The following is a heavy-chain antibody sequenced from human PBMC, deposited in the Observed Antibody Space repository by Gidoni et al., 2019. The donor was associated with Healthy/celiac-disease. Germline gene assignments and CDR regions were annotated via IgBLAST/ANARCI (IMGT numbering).Heavy chain of an antibody. D-gene: IGHD1-26*01. J-gene: IGHJ4*02. CDR1: GFTFSSYG. Sequence: QVQLVESGGGVVQPGRSLRLSCAASGFTFSSYGMHWVRQAPGKGLEWVAVISYDGSNKYYADSVKGRFTISRDNSKNTLYLQMNSLRAEDTAVYYCAKSEWELLPFDYWGQGTLVTVSS. CDR3: AKSEWELLPFDY. V-gene: IGHV3-30*18. CDR2: ISYDGSNK.